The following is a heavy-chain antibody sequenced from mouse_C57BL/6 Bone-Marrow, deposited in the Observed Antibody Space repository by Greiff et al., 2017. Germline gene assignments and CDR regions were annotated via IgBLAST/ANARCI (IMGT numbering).Heavy chain of an antibody. J-gene: IGHJ1*03. D-gene: IGHD1-1*01. V-gene: IGHV1-9*01. CDR3: ARKDGSRYWYFDV. Sequence: QVQLQQSGAELMKPGASVKLSCKATGYTFTGYWIEWVKQRPGHGLEWIGEILPGSGSTNYNEKFKGKATFTADTSSNTAYMQLSSLTTEGSAIDYCARKDGSRYWYFDVWGTGTTVTVSS. CDR1: GYTFTGYW. CDR2: ILPGSGST.